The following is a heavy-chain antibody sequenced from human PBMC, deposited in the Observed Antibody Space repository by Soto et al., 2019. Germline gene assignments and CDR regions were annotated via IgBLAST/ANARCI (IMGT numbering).Heavy chain of an antibody. V-gene: IGHV6-1*01. J-gene: IGHJ4*02. D-gene: IGHD2-2*01. Sequence: PWQTLSLTCAISVYSVSSKSAAWNWITQSPSRGLEWLGRTYYRYKWYNDYAVSGNRRITLNPDTSNNQFSLQLNSVTPANTAVDYCAGDRAGSSYAHYYLESWGQGTLVSVSS. CDR1: VYSVSSKSAA. CDR2: TYYRYKWYN. CDR3: AGDRAGSSYAHYYLES.